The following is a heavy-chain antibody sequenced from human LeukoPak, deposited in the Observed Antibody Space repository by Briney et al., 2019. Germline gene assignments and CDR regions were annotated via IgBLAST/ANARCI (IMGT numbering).Heavy chain of an antibody. CDR2: ISGSGGST. CDR1: GFTFSSYA. CDR3: AKDSITMVRGVMRPNFDY. Sequence: GGSLRLSCATSGFTFSSYAMSWVRQAPGKGLEWVSAISGSGGSTYYADSVKGRFTISRDNSKNTLYLQMNSLRAEDTAVYYCAKDSITMVRGVMRPNFDYWGQGTLVTVSS. V-gene: IGHV3-23*01. D-gene: IGHD3-10*01. J-gene: IGHJ4*02.